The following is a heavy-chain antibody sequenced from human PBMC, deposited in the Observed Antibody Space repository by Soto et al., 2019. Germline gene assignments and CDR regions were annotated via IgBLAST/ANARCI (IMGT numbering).Heavy chain of an antibody. CDR1: GFRFSSYA. D-gene: IGHD6-6*01. CDR2: ISGSGGST. J-gene: IGHJ6*02. CDR3: ATQPPDEQLAQYYHYGMDV. Sequence: GGSLRLSFAASGFRFSSYAMSGVRQAAGKGLEWVSAISGSGGSTYYADSVKGRFTISRDNSKNTLYLQMNSLRAEDTAVYYCATQPPDEQLAQYYHYGMDVWGQGTTVPVSS. V-gene: IGHV3-23*01.